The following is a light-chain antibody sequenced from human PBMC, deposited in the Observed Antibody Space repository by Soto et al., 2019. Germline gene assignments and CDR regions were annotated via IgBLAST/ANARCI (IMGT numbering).Light chain of an antibody. CDR3: CSYTSSSTLYG. CDR1: SSDIGFYNY. V-gene: IGLV2-14*01. J-gene: IGLJ1*01. CDR2: EVK. Sequence: QSALTQPASVSGSPGQSITISCTGTSSDIGFYNYVSWYQQYPGKAPKVVIYEVKNRPSGVSNRFSGSKSGNTASLTISGLQADDEADYYCCSYTSSSTLYGFGTGTKLTVL.